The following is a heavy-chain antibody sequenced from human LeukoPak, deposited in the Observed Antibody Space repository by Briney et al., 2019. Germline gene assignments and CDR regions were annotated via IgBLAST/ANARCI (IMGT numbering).Heavy chain of an antibody. J-gene: IGHJ4*02. V-gene: IGHV1-2*02. D-gene: IGHD1-26*01. CDR2: INPNSGGT. CDR3: ARDAWLVGTTNLYYFDY. CDR1: GYTFTGYY. Sequence: ASVKVSFKASGYTFTGYYMHWVRQAPGQGLEWMAWINPNSGGTNYAQKFQGRVTMTRDPSISTAYMELSRLRSDDTAVYYCARDAWLVGTTNLYYFDYWGQGTLVTVSS.